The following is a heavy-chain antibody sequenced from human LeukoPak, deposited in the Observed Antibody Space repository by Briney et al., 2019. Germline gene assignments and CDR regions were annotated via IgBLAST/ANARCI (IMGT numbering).Heavy chain of an antibody. CDR1: GYTFTSYG. CDR3: ARVYSSGWYYDY. Sequence: ASVKVSCKASGYTFTSYGISWVRQAPGQGLEWMGWMNPNSGNTGYAQKFQGRVTMTRNTSISTAYMELSSLRSEDTAVYYCARVYSSGWYYDYWAREPWSPSPQ. CDR2: MNPNSGNT. J-gene: IGHJ4*02. V-gene: IGHV1-8*02. D-gene: IGHD6-19*01.